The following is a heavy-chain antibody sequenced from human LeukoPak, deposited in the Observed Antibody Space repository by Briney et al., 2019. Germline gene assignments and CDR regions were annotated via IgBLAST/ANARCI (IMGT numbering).Heavy chain of an antibody. CDR2: INPNSGGT. V-gene: IGHV1-2*02. CDR1: GYTFTGYY. Sequence: ASVTVSCKASGYTFTGYYMHWVRQAPRQGLEWMGWINPNSGGTNYAQKFQGRVTMTRDTSISTAYMELSRLRSDDTAVYYCARVRRYYDSRGAFDIWGQGTMVTVSS. J-gene: IGHJ3*02. D-gene: IGHD3-22*01. CDR3: ARVRRYYDSRGAFDI.